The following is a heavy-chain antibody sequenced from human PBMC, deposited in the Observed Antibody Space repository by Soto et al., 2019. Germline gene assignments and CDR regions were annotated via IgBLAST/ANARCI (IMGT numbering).Heavy chain of an antibody. V-gene: IGHV4-34*01. CDR3: ARGLLAAAGTTNWFDP. J-gene: IGHJ5*02. D-gene: IGHD6-13*01. CDR1: GGSFSGYY. CDR2: INHSGST. Sequence: SETLSLTCAVYGGSFSGYYWSWIRQPPGKGLEWIGEINHSGSTNYDPSLKSRVTISVDTSKNQFSLKLSSVTAADTAVYYCARGLLAAAGTTNWFDPWGQGTLVTVSS.